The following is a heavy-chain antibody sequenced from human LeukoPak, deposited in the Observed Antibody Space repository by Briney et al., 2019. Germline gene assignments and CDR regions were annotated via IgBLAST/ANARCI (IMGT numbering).Heavy chain of an antibody. CDR3: AKDFRAAAGTIRVAGGV. CDR1: GFTFSSYA. Sequence: PGGSLRLSCAASGFTFSSYAMSWVRQAPGKGLEWVSAISGSGGSTYYADSVKGRFTISRDNSKNTLYLQMNSLRAEDTAVYYCAKDFRAAAGTIRVAGGVWGQGTLVTVSS. V-gene: IGHV3-23*01. CDR2: ISGSGGST. D-gene: IGHD6-13*01. J-gene: IGHJ4*02.